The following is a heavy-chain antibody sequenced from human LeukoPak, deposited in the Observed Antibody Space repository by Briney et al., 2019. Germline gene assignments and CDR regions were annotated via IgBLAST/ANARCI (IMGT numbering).Heavy chain of an antibody. D-gene: IGHD6-13*01. J-gene: IGHJ3*02. CDR2: ISWNSGSI. CDR1: GFTFDDYA. V-gene: IGHV3-9*03. Sequence: PGRSLRLSCAASGFTFDDYAMHRVRQAPGKGLEWVSGISWNSGSIGYADSVKGRFTISRDNAKNSLYLQMNSLRAEDMALYYCAKSAAAAPSGAFDIWGQGTMVTVSS. CDR3: AKSAAAAPSGAFDI.